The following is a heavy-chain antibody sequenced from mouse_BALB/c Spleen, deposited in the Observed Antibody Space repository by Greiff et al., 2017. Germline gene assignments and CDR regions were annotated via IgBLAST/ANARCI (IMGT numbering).Heavy chain of an antibody. Sequence: EVMLVESGGGLVQPGGSMKLSCVASGFTFSNYWMNWVRQSPEKGLEWVAEIRLKSNNYATHYAESVKGRFTISRDDSKSSVYLQMNNLRAEDTGIYYCTRGEVRRYWYFDVWGAGTTVTVSS. CDR3: TRGEVRRYWYFDV. D-gene: IGHD2-14*01. CDR2: IRLKSNNYAT. CDR1: GFTFSNYW. J-gene: IGHJ1*01. V-gene: IGHV6-6*02.